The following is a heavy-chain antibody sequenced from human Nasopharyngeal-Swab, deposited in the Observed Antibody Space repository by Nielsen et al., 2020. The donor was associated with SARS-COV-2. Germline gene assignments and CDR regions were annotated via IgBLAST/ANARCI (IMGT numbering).Heavy chain of an antibody. J-gene: IGHJ6*02. D-gene: IGHD3-22*01. Sequence: GGSLRLSCAASGFTFSSYGMHWVRQAPGKGLEWVAVISYDGSNKYYADSVKGRFTISRDNSRNTVYLQMNSLRIEDTAVYYCAKDLGLGDYDSSGFYYYYYAMDVWGQGTTVTVSS. CDR3: AKDLGLGDYDSSGFYYYYYAMDV. CDR1: GFTFSSYG. V-gene: IGHV3-30*18. CDR2: ISYDGSNK.